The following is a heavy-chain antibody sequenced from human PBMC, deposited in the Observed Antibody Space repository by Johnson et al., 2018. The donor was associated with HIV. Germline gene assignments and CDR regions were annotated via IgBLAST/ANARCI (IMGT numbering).Heavy chain of an antibody. D-gene: IGHD3-22*01. CDR1: GFVFSDYV. J-gene: IGHJ3*02. CDR2: IRSDGSGK. CDR3: AKDVGNYWPNAFDI. Sequence: QVQLVESWGGVVQPGGSLTLSCAASGFVFSDYVMHWVRQAPGKGLDWVTFIRSDGSGKYYADSVNGRFTISRYNSKNTLYLQMNSLRAEDTAVYYCAKDVGNYWPNAFDIWGQGTTVTVSS. V-gene: IGHV3-30*02.